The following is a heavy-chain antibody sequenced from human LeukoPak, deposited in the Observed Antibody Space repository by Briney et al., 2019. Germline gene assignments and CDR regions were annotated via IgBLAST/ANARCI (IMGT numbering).Heavy chain of an antibody. CDR3: ARDRDNYDFWSGLTSYYFDH. V-gene: IGHV3-30*04. CDR1: GFTFSTYV. CDR2: ISYDGSNK. J-gene: IGHJ4*02. D-gene: IGHD3-3*01. Sequence: PGGSLRLSCAASGFTFSTYVIYWVRQTPGKGLEWVAVISYDGSNKYYADSVKGRFTISRDNSKNTLYLQMNSLRAEDTAVYYCARDRDNYDFWSGLTSYYFDHWGQGTLVTVSS.